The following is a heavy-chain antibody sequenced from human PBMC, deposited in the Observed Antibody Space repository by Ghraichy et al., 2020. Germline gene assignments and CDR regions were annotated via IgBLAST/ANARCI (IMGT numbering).Heavy chain of an antibody. D-gene: IGHD3-9*01. CDR2: NYWDGVK. CDR3: AYRIFSRWFDP. CDR1: GFSLDTNGVC. V-gene: IGHV2-5*02. J-gene: IGHJ5*01. Sequence: SGPTLVKPTQTLTLTCTFSGFSLDTNGVCVGWIRQPPGKALEWLALNYWDGVKLYSPSLKNRLTVTKDTSKNQVVLTMTNMDPVDTGTYYCAYRIFSRWFDPWGQGTLVTVSS.